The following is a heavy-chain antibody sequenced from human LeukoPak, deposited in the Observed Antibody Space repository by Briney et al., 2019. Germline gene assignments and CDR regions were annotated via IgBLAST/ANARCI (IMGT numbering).Heavy chain of an antibody. Sequence: GRSLRLSCAASGFTFSSYGMHWVRQAPGKGLEWVAVISYDGSNKYYADSVKGRFTTSRDNSKNTLYLQMNSLRAEDTAVYYCATTAYGSGSYYTGYWGQGTLVTVSS. J-gene: IGHJ4*02. V-gene: IGHV3-30*03. CDR2: ISYDGSNK. CDR1: GFTFSSYG. D-gene: IGHD3-10*01. CDR3: ATTAYGSGSYYTGY.